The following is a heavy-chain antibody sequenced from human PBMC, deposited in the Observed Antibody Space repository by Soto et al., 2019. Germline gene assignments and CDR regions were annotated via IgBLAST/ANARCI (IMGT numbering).Heavy chain of an antibody. CDR2: IKPISDIT. Sequence: SVKVSCKASGDTFGRFTINWVRQAPGQGLEWMGGIKPISDITNYAQRFQGRVTFTADASTSTVYLELSSLRSEDTAMYYCARDPSTINKLIGVWFDPWGQGTLVTVTS. J-gene: IGHJ5*02. CDR3: ARDPSTINKLIGVWFDP. V-gene: IGHV1-69*13. D-gene: IGHD4-4*01. CDR1: GDTFGRFT.